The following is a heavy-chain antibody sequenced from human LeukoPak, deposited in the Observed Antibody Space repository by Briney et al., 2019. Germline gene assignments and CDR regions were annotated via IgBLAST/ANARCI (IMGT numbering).Heavy chain of an antibody. CDR2: INHSGST. CDR3: ARLSDY. J-gene: IGHJ4*02. CDR1: GGSFSDYY. Sequence: SETLSLTCAVYGGSFSDYYWTWVRQSPGKGLEWIGEINHSGSTNYNPSLKSRVTISVDTSKTQFSMKLSSVTAADTAVYYCARLSDYWGQGTLVTVSS. V-gene: IGHV4-34*01.